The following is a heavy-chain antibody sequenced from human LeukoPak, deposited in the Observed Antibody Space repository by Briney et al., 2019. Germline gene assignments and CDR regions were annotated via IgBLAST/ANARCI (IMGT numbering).Heavy chain of an antibody. CDR3: ARVPRSSSSVDY. V-gene: IGHV4-34*01. D-gene: IGHD6-6*01. J-gene: IGHJ4*02. Sequence: PSETLSLTCAVYGGSFSGYYWSWIRQPPGKGLEWIGEISHSGSTNYNPSLKSRVTISVDTSKNQFSLKLSSVTAADTAVYYCARVPRSSSSVDYWGQGTLVTVSS. CDR1: GGSFSGYY. CDR2: ISHSGST.